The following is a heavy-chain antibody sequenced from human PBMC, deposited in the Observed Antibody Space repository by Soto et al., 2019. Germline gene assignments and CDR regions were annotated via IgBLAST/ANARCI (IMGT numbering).Heavy chain of an antibody. CDR2: IYHGGST. CDR3: ARVGPWVPYYYDSSPYTFENWFDP. V-gene: IGHV4-38-2*01. J-gene: IGHJ5*02. CDR1: GYSISSGYY. Sequence: PSETLSLTCAVSGYSISSGYYWGWLRQPPGKGLEWTGSIYHGGSTYYNPSLNSRDTLSIDMTNNHVSLILNSVTAADTAVYYCARVGPWVPYYYDSSPYTFENWFDPWGQGTLVTVSS. D-gene: IGHD3-22*01.